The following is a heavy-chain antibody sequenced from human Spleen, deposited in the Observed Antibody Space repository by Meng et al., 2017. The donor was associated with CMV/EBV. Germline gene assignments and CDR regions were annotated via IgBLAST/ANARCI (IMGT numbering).Heavy chain of an antibody. V-gene: IGHV3-74*01. J-gene: IGHJ5*02. CDR1: GFTCSKYW. Sequence: LSCAASGFTCSKYWMHWVRQVPGEGLVWVSRINSEGSRTDYADSVKGRFTISRDSAKNTLYLQMNSLRAEDTAVYYCARVSGASWFDPWGQGTLVTVSS. CDR3: ARVSGASWFDP. CDR2: INSEGSRT. D-gene: IGHD7-27*01.